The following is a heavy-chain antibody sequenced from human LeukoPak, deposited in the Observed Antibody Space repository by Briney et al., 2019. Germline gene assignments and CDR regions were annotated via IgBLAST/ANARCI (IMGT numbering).Heavy chain of an antibody. CDR3: ARAMRELHYFDY. CDR2: ISYDGRNK. V-gene: IGHV3-30*04. Sequence: GGSLRLSCAASGLTFSSYAMQWVSQAPGKGVEWVAVISYDGRNKYYEDSVKGRFTISRDNSKNTLFLQMNSLRAADTAVYYCARAMRELHYFDYWGQGTLVTVSS. CDR1: GLTFSSYA. D-gene: IGHD1-26*01. J-gene: IGHJ4*02.